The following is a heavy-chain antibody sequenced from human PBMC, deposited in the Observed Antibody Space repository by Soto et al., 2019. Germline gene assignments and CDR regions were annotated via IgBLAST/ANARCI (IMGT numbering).Heavy chain of an antibody. D-gene: IGHD3-10*01. CDR1: GFTFSSYS. V-gene: IGHV3-21*01. Sequence: PGGSLRLSCAASGFTFSSYSMNWVRQAPGKGLEWVSSISSSSSYIYYAHSVKGRFTISRDNAKNSLYLQMNSLRAEDTAVYYCARPPPLYYYGSGSYYTWGQGTLVTVSS. CDR3: ARPPPLYYYGSGSYYT. J-gene: IGHJ4*02. CDR2: ISSSSSYI.